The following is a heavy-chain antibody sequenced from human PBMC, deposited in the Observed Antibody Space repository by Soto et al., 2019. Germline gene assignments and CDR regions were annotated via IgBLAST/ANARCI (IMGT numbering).Heavy chain of an antibody. J-gene: IGHJ5*02. CDR3: ATNGGGGPLDP. D-gene: IGHD1-1*01. CDR1: GFTSSSYG. Sequence: QVQLVESGGGVVQPGRSLRLSCAASGFTSSSYGMQWVRQAPGKGLEWVAVISYDGSNKYYADSVKGRFTISRDNSKKTLYLQMNSLRAEDTAVYYCATNGGGGPLDPWGQGTLVTVSS. V-gene: IGHV3-30*03. CDR2: ISYDGSNK.